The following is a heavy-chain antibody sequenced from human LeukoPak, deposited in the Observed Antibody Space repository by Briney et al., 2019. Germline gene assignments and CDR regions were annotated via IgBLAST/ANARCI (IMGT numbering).Heavy chain of an antibody. D-gene: IGHD3-10*01. CDR1: GYSFSDYS. J-gene: IGHJ4*01. CDR2: INPNGGGT. CDR3: ARGGSGSGYLYYFDY. V-gene: IGHV1-2*06. Sequence: ASVKVSCKASGYSFSDYSIHWVRQAPGQGLEWMGRINPNGGGTSYAQNFQGRVSMTRDTSISTTYTDLSGLTSDDTAVYYCARGGSGSGYLYYFDYWGQGTLVSVSS.